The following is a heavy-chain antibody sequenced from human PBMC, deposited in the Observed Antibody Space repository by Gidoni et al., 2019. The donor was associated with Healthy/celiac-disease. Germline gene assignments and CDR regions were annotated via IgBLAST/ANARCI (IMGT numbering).Heavy chain of an antibody. CDR3: ARLLIITMVRGVIINPPDY. D-gene: IGHD3-10*01. J-gene: IGHJ4*02. CDR2: ISAYNGNT. CDR1: GYTFTSYG. V-gene: IGHV1-18*01. Sequence: QVQLVQSGAEVKKPGASVKVSCKASGYTFTSYGISWVRQAPGQGLEWMGWISAYNGNTNYAQKLQGRVTMTTDTSTSTAYMELRSLRSDDTAVYYCARLLIITMVRGVIINPPDYWGQGTLVTVSS.